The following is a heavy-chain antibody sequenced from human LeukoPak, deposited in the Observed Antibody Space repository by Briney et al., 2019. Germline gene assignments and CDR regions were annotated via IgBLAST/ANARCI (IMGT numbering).Heavy chain of an antibody. D-gene: IGHD3-9*01. CDR2: IYHSGST. Sequence: SETLSLTCAVSGYSISSGYYWGWIRQPPGKGLEWIGSIYHSGSTYYNPSLKSRVTISVDTSKNQFYLKLSSVTAADTAVYYCARHRRGVHTYYDILTGYSTHDYWGQGTLVTVSS. CDR1: GYSISSGYY. CDR3: ARHRRGVHTYYDILTGYSTHDY. J-gene: IGHJ4*02. V-gene: IGHV4-38-2*01.